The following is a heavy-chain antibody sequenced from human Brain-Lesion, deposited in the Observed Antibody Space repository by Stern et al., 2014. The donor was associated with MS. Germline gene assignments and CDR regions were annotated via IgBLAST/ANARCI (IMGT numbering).Heavy chain of an antibody. V-gene: IGHV5-10-1*03. J-gene: IGHJ4*02. D-gene: IGHD3-16*01. Sequence: VQLVQSGAEVKKPGESLRISCQGSGYSFTSDWISWVRQMPGKGLEWMGRMDPSASNPNYSPSFQGHVTISADKSINTAYLDWRSLKASDTAMYYCARHMGEGLSIDYWGQGTLVTVSS. CDR2: MDPSASNP. CDR3: ARHMGEGLSIDY. CDR1: GYSFTSDW.